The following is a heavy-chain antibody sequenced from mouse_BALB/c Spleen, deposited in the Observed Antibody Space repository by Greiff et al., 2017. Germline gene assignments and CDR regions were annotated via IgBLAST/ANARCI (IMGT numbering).Heavy chain of an antibody. Sequence: VQLQQSGPELVKPGASMKISCKASGYSFTGYTMNWVKQSHGKNLEWIGLINPYNGGTSYNQKFKDKATLTVDKSSSTAYMQLSSPTSEDSAVYYCTRGDYDGGFAYWGQGTLVTVSA. CDR2: INPYNGGT. V-gene: IGHV1S135*01. J-gene: IGHJ3*01. D-gene: IGHD2-4*01. CDR1: GYSFTGYT. CDR3: TRGDYDGGFAY.